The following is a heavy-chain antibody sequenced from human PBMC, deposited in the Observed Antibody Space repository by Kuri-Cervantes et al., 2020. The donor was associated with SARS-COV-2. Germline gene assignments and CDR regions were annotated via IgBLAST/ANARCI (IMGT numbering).Heavy chain of an antibody. Sequence: SETLSLTCTVSGGSISSYYWSWIRQPPGKGLEWIGYIYYSGSTNYNPSLKSRVTISVDTSKNQFSLKLSSVTAADTAVYYCARGFYFFSGYYYYGMDAWGQGTTVTVSS. CDR2: IYYSGST. V-gene: IGHV4-59*01. D-gene: IGHD2/OR15-2a*01. CDR3: ARGFYFFSGYYYYGMDA. CDR1: GGSISSYY. J-gene: IGHJ6*02.